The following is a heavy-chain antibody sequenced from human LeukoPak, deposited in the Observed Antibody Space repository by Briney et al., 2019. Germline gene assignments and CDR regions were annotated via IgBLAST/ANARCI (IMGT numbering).Heavy chain of an antibody. CDR3: ARVGALSSSWLLY. J-gene: IGHJ4*02. V-gene: IGHV3-7*01. Sequence: GGSLRLSCAASGFTFSNYFMSWIRQAPGKGLEWVANIKQDGGEIYYVDSVKGRFTISRDNAKNSVSLQMNSLRAEDTAVYFCARVGALSSSWLLYWGQGTLVTVSS. D-gene: IGHD6-13*01. CDR2: IKQDGGEI. CDR1: GFTFSNYF.